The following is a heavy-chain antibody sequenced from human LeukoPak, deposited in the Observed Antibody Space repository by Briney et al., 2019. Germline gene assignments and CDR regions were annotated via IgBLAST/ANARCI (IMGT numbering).Heavy chain of an antibody. CDR3: ARSGSGYLMALYYYYGMDV. V-gene: IGHV4-34*01. Sequence: SETLSLTCAVYGGSFSGYYWSWIRQPPGKGLEWLGEINHSGSTNYNPSLKSRVTISVDTSKNQFSLKLSSVTAADTAVYYCARSGSGYLMALYYYYGMDVWGQGTTVTVSS. D-gene: IGHD3-3*01. J-gene: IGHJ6*02. CDR1: GGSFSGYY. CDR2: INHSGST.